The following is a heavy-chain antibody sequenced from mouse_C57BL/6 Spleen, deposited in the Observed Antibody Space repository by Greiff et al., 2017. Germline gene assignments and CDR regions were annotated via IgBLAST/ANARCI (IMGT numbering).Heavy chain of an antibody. Sequence: EVHLVESGPELVKPGASVKISCKASGYSFTDYNMNWVKQSNGKSLEWIGVINPNYGTTSYNQKFKGKATLTVDQSSSTAYMQLNSLTSEDSAVYYCARRGRGWLLGFAYWGQGTLVTVSA. CDR3: ARRGRGWLLGFAY. D-gene: IGHD2-3*01. CDR2: INPNYGTT. CDR1: GYSFTDYN. J-gene: IGHJ3*01. V-gene: IGHV1-39*01.